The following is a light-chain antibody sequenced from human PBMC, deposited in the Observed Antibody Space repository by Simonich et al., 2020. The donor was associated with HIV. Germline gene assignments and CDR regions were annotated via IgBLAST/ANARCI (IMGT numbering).Light chain of an antibody. V-gene: IGKV4-1*01. CDR3: QQYYTTPYT. Sequence: DIVMTQSPDSLAVSLGERATINRKSSQSVLYSSNNQNYLAWYQQKPGQPPKLLIYWASTRESGVPDRFSGSGSGTDFTLTISSLQAEDVAVYYCQQYYTTPYTFGQGTKLEIK. J-gene: IGKJ2*01. CDR2: WAS. CDR1: QSVLYSSNNQNY.